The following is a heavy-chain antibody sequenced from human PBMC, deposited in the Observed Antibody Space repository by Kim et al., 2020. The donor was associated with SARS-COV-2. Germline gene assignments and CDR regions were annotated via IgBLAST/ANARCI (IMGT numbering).Heavy chain of an antibody. CDR2: ISASGDNT. J-gene: IGHJ3*01. V-gene: IGHV3-23*01. CDR1: GFTFSSYD. CDR3: ATKRAGF. Sequence: GGSLRLSCAASGFTFSSYDMSWVRQAPGKGLEWVSGISASGDNTYYADSGKGRFSISRDNSKNTLYLQMNSLTVEDTAVYYCATKRAGFWGQGTMVTVSS.